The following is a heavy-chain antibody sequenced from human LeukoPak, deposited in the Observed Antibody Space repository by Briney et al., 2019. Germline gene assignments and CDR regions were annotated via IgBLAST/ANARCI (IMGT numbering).Heavy chain of an antibody. D-gene: IGHD6-6*01. J-gene: IGHJ6*03. V-gene: IGHV3-7*01. CDR2: IKQDGSEK. Sequence: GGSLRLSCAASGFTFSSYWMSWVRQAPGKGREWVANIKQDGSEKYYVDSVKGRFTISGDNAKNSLYLQMNSLRAEDTAVYYCARRSSSSSSEKGAGYYYYYYMDVWGKGTTVTVSS. CDR1: GFTFSSYW. CDR3: ARRSSSSSSEKGAGYYYYYYMDV.